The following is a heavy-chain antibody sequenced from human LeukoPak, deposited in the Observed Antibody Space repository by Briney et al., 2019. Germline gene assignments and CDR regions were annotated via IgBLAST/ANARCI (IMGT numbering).Heavy chain of an antibody. V-gene: IGHV1-2*02. CDR2: INPHSGDT. D-gene: IGHD1-26*01. J-gene: IGHJ4*02. CDR3: ARELGGSYYDY. Sequence: ASVKVSCKGSGYTFTGYYLHWVRQAPGQGLEWMGWINPHSGDTNYAQKFQGRVTMTRDTSTSTVYMELSSLRSEDTAVYYCARELGGSYYDYWGQGTLVTVSS. CDR1: GYTFTGYY.